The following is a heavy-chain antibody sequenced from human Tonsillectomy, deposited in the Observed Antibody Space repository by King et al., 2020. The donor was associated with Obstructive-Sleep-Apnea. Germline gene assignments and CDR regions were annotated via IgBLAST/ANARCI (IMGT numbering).Heavy chain of an antibody. D-gene: IGHD1-26*01. J-gene: IGHJ4*02. V-gene: IGHV4-31*03. Sequence: QLQESGPGLVKPSQTLSLTCTVSGGSISSGGYYWSWIRQNPGNGLEMIGYSYYTGSTYSNPSLQSRVTISVDTSKNQFSLKLSSVTAADTAVYYCARAGSWETVPDFDYWGQGTLVTVSS. CDR3: ARAGSWETVPDFDY. CDR2: SYYTGST. CDR1: GGSISSGGYY.